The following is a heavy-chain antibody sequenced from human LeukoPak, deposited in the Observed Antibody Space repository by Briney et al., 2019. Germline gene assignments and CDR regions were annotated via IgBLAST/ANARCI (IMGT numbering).Heavy chain of an antibody. J-gene: IGHJ4*02. V-gene: IGHV3-21*04. CDR1: GFTFRDAA. Sequence: GGSLRLSCAVSGFTFRDAAMTWVRQAPGKGLEWVSLISSSGNNAYYADSVKGRFTISRDNAKNSLYLQMNSLRVEDTAVYFCARVYGGNRGYFDYWGQGALVTVSS. CDR2: ISSSGNNA. D-gene: IGHD4-23*01. CDR3: ARVYGGNRGYFDY.